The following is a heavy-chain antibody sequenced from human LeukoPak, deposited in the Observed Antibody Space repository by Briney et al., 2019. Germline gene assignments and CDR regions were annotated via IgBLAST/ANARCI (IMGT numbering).Heavy chain of an antibody. CDR1: GYNFNTYW. V-gene: IGHV5-51*01. J-gene: IGHJ4*02. Sequence: KLGESLKISCKASGYNFNTYWIAWVRQMPGKGLEWMGIIYPDDSDTTYSPSFQGQVTFSADKSINTAYLQWSSLQASDTAKYFCVRSRRDGYNPGVLGYWGQGTLVTVSS. D-gene: IGHD5-24*01. CDR3: VRSRRDGYNPGVLGY. CDR2: IYPDDSDT.